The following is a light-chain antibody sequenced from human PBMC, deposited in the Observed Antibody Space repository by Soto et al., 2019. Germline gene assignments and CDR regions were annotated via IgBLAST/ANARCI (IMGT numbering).Light chain of an antibody. CDR1: SSDIGSSNY. CDR3: CSFAGTYV. CDR2: EVF. Sequence: QSVLAQPRSVSGSPGQSVTISCTGTSSDIGSSNYVSWYQQHPGKAPKLVIYEVFKRPLGVPDRFSCSKSGNTASLTISGLQVEDEADYYCCSFAGTYVFGTGTKLTVL. V-gene: IGLV2-11*01. J-gene: IGLJ1*01.